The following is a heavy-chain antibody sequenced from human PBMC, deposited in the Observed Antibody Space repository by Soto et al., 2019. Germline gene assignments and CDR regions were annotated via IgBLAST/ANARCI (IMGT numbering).Heavy chain of an antibody. J-gene: IGHJ6*02. CDR1: GFTFSGSA. CDR3: TNPQVYYGMDV. CDR2: IRSKANNYAT. V-gene: IGHV3-73*02. Sequence: EVQLVESGGGLVQPGGSLKLSCAASGFTFSGSAVHWVRQASGKGLEWVGRIRSKANNYATAYAASVQGRFTIFRADLKNTAYLQTNSLKTEDTAVYYCTNPQVYYGMDVWGQGTTVTVSS.